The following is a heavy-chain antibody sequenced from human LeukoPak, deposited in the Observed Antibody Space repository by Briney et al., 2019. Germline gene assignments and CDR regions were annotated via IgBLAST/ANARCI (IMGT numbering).Heavy chain of an antibody. Sequence: ASVKVSCKASGFTFTSSAMQWVRQARGQRLEWIGWIVVGSGNTNYAQKFQERVTITRDMSTSTAYMELSSLRSEDTAVYYCAAESSFYDSSGYYYYYYGMDVWGQGTTVTVSS. CDR1: GFTFTSSA. CDR2: IVVGSGNT. CDR3: AAESSFYDSSGYYYYYYGMDV. J-gene: IGHJ6*02. D-gene: IGHD3-22*01. V-gene: IGHV1-58*02.